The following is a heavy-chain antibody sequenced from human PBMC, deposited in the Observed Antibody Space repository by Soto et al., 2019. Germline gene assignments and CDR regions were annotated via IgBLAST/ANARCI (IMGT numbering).Heavy chain of an antibody. V-gene: IGHV1-2*02. CDR1: GYTFTGYY. J-gene: IGHJ6*02. D-gene: IGHD2-15*01. Sequence: ASVKVSCKASGYTFTGYYMHWVRQAPGQGLEWMAWINPNSGGTNYAQKFQGRVTMTRDTSISTAYMELSRLRSEDTAVYYCASVPLVEEYYYGMDVWGQGTTVTVSS. CDR3: ASVPLVEEYYYGMDV. CDR2: INPNSGGT.